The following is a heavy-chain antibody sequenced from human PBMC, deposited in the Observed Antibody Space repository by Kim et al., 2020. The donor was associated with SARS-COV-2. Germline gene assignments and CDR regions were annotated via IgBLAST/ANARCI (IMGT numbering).Heavy chain of an antibody. CDR2: IYGNDEK. D-gene: IGHD2-8*01. Sequence: SGPTLVNPTQTLTLTCSFSGFSLTPDRLVGVTWVCQPPGKALEWLALIYGNDEKRYTPSLKSRLTIAKDTTENRVVLTLTNVDPVDTGTYYCAHDSPGLYGFDVWGQGTTVTVSS. J-gene: IGHJ6*02. V-gene: IGHV2-5*01. CDR3: AHDSPGLYGFDV. CDR1: GFSLTPDRLVG.